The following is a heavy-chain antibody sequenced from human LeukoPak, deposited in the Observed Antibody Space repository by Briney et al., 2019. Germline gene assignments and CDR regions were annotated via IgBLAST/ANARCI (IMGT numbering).Heavy chain of an antibody. V-gene: IGHV3-11*01. CDR2: ISSSASHI. D-gene: IGHD3-22*01. J-gene: IGHJ4*02. CDR3: AKQAPRGYDSSGYLDY. Sequence: GGSLRLSCAASGFTFSDYYMNWIRQAPGKGLEWVSYISSSASHIYYTDSVKGRFTISRDNAKNSLYLQMNSLRAEDTAVYYCAKQAPRGYDSSGYLDYWGQGTLVTVSS. CDR1: GFTFSDYY.